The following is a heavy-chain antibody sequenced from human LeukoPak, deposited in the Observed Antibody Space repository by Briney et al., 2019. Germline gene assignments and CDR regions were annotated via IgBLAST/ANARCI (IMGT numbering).Heavy chain of an antibody. V-gene: IGHV1-18*01. Sequence: ASVKVSCKASGYTFTSYGISWVRQAPGQGLEWMGWISAYNGNTNYAQKLQGRVTMTTDTSTSTAYMELRSLRSDDTAVYYCARDAGYCSSTSCKLYYYGMDVWGQGTTVTVSS. J-gene: IGHJ6*02. D-gene: IGHD2-2*01. CDR3: ARDAGYCSSTSCKLYYYGMDV. CDR2: ISAYNGNT. CDR1: GYTFTSYG.